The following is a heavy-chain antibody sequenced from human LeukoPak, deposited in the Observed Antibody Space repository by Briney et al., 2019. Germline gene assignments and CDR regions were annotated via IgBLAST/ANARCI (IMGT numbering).Heavy chain of an antibody. D-gene: IGHD5-18*01. V-gene: IGHV4-59*01. CDR2: IYYTGST. CDR3: ARDATGYTYGHRYFDY. Sequence: SETLFLTCTVSGGSISRYYWSWIRQPPGKGLEWIGFIYYTGSTNYNPSLESRVTISVDTSKNQFSLKLSSVTAADTALYYCARDATGYTYGHRYFDYWGQGTLVTVSS. CDR1: GGSISRYY. J-gene: IGHJ4*02.